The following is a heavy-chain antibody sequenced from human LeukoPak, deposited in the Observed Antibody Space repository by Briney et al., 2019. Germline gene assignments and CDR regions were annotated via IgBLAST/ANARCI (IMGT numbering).Heavy chain of an antibody. CDR3: ANDRTYYDSSGYPTNAFDI. CDR2: IWYDGSNK. Sequence: GGSLRHSCAASGFTFSSYGMHWVRQAPGKGLEWVAVIWYDGSNKYYADSVKGRFTISRDNPKNTLYLQMNSLRAEDTAVYYCANDRTYYDSSGYPTNAFDIWGQGTMVTVSS. J-gene: IGHJ3*02. D-gene: IGHD3-22*01. CDR1: GFTFSSYG. V-gene: IGHV3-33*06.